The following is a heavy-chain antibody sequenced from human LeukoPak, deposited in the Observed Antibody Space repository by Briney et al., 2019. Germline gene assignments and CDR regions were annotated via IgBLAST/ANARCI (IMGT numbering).Heavy chain of an antibody. CDR1: GGSFSGYY. J-gene: IGHJ6*02. CDR2: INHSGST. CDR3: ARLLETRSSSSGMAAGLGYYGIDV. D-gene: IGHD6-6*01. Sequence: PSETLSLTCAVYGGSFSGYYWSWIRQPPGKGLEWIGEINHSGSTNYNPSLKSRVTISVDTSKNHFSLKLSSVTAADTAVYYCARLLETRSSSSGMAAGLGYYGIDVWGQGTTVTVSS. V-gene: IGHV4-34*01.